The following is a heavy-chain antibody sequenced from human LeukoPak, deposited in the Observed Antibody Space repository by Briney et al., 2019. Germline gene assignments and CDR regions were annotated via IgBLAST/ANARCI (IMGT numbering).Heavy chain of an antibody. Sequence: SETLSLTCTVSGGSISSYYWSWIRQPPGKGLEWSGYIYTSGSTNYNPSLKSRVTISVDTSKNQFSLKLSSVTAADTAVYYCASGLRFSMSAWGQGTLVTVSS. D-gene: IGHD3-3*01. CDR1: GGSISSYY. J-gene: IGHJ5*02. CDR2: IYTSGST. CDR3: ASGLRFSMSA. V-gene: IGHV4-4*09.